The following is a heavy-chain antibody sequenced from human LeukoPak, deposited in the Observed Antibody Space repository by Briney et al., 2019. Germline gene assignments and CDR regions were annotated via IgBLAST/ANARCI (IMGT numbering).Heavy chain of an antibody. J-gene: IGHJ3*02. CDR3: ARDANPSSGWHFDAFDM. D-gene: IGHD6-19*01. CDR2: IPEDGSEK. CDR1: GFTFSSYW. Sequence: GGSLRLSCAASGFTFSSYWMTWVRQAPGKGLEWVAYIPEDGSEKYYVDSVKGRFTISRDNAKNSLYLQMNSLRVEDTAVYYCARDANPSSGWHFDAFDMWGQGTMVTVSS. V-gene: IGHV3-7*01.